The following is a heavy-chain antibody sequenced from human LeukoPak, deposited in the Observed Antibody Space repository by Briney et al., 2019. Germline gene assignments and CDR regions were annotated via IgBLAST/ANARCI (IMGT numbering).Heavy chain of an antibody. CDR2: INPSGGST. V-gene: IGHV1-46*01. Sequence: ASVKVSCKASGYTFTSYGISWVRQAPGQGLEWIGIINPSGGSTSYAQKFQGRVTMTRDTSTSTLYMELSSLRSEDTAVYYCARCLRGGDFVAQDAFDIWGQGTMVTVSS. CDR1: GYTFTSYG. CDR3: ARCLRGGDFVAQDAFDI. D-gene: IGHD2-21*02. J-gene: IGHJ3*02.